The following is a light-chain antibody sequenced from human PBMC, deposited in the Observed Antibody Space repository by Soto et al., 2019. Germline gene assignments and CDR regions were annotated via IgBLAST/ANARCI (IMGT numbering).Light chain of an antibody. CDR2: AAS. CDR3: QQSYSSPPT. J-gene: IGKJ1*01. Sequence: DIQMTQSSSSMSASVEDRVIITCRGIQSISNHLNWYQQKPGKAPKLLIFAASSLQSGVPSRFSGSRSGPDFTLTISSLQPEDFATYYCQQSYSSPPTFGQGTKVDIK. V-gene: IGKV1-39*01. CDR1: QSISNH.